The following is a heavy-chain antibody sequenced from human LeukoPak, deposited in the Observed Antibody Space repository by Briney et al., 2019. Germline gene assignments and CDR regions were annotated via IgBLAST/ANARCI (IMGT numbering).Heavy chain of an antibody. CDR1: GLTFSSSS. J-gene: IGHJ4*02. CDR3: VKPANGLVSYFDY. V-gene: IGHV3-64D*09. Sequence: GGSLTLVRSASGLTFSSSSVHWARHARGEGREYVSAIRVNGGSTYYADSVKGRFTISSDNSKNTLYLQMSSLRAEDTAVYYCVKPANGLVSYFDYWGQGTLVTVSS. CDR2: IRVNGGST. D-gene: IGHD3/OR15-3a*01.